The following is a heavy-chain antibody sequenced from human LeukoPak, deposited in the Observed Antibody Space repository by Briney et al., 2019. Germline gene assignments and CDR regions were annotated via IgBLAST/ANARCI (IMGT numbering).Heavy chain of an antibody. Sequence: PSETLSLTCTVSGGSISSSSYYWGWIRQPPGKGLEWIGSIYYSGSTYYNPSLKSRVTISVDTSKNQVSLKLSSVTAADTAVYYCARGGSSRGYYLYYFDYWGQGTLVTVST. D-gene: IGHD3-22*01. V-gene: IGHV4-39*01. J-gene: IGHJ4*02. CDR2: IYYSGST. CDR1: GGSISSSSYY. CDR3: ARGGSSRGYYLYYFDY.